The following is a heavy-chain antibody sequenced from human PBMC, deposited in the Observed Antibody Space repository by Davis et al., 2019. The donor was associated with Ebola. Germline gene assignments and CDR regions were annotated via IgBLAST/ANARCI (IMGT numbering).Heavy chain of an antibody. Sequence: PSETLSLTCAVYGGSFSGYYWSWIRQPPGKGLEWIGEINHSGSTNYNPSLKSRVTISVDTSKNQFSLKLSSVTAADTAVYYCARDSTTAGVIAFDIWGQGTMVTVSS. J-gene: IGHJ3*02. CDR1: GGSFSGYY. CDR2: INHSGST. CDR3: ARDSTTAGVIAFDI. D-gene: IGHD4-17*01. V-gene: IGHV4-34*01.